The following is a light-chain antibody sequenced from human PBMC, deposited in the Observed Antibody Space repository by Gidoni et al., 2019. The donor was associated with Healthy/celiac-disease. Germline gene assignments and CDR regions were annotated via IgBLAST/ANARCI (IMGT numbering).Light chain of an antibody. J-gene: IGLJ3*02. V-gene: IGLV7-46*01. CDR2: DTS. Sequence: QAVVTQEPSLTVSPGGTVTLTFGPSPGAVTSGHYPYWFQQKPGQAPRTLIYDTSNKHSWTPARFSGSLLGGKAALTLSGAQPEDEAEYYCLLSYSGAHWVFGGGTKLTVL. CDR1: PGAVTSGHY. CDR3: LLSYSGAHWV.